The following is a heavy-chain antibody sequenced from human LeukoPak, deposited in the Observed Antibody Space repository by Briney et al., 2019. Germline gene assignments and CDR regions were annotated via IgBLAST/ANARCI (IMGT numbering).Heavy chain of an antibody. D-gene: IGHD4-17*01. J-gene: IGHJ4*03. CDR1: GGXISNDNQY. CDR2: IYYSGIT. CDR3: ARHRTQYDYGDS. Sequence: SETLSLTCTVSGGXISNDNQYWGWIRQPPGKGLEWFGSIYYSGITYYNPSLKSPATISVDTSKNQFSLNLSSVTAADTAVYYCARHRTQYDYGDSWGHGTLVTVSS. V-gene: IGHV4-39*01.